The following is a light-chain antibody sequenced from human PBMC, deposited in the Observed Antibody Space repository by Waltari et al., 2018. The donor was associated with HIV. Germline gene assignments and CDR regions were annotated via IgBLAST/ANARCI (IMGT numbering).Light chain of an antibody. CDR1: NSNTGNNY. CDR2: DNN. V-gene: IGLV1-51*01. J-gene: IGLJ2*01. Sequence: HSVLPQPPSASAAPAPTTTISSSGSNSNTGNNYSSWYHQHQGTPPKLLMYDNNKRPSGIPDRFSGSKSGTSATLAITGLQTGDEADYYCGTWDSSLSAGVFGGGTKLTVL. CDR3: GTWDSSLSAGV.